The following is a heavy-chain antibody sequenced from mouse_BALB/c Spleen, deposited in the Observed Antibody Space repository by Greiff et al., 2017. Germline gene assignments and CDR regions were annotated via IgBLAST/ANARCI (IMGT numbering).Heavy chain of an antibody. CDR3: ARGANWDNYAMDY. CDR1: GYSFTDYI. CDR2: INPYYGST. Sequence: EVQLQQTGPELVKPGASVKISCKASGYSFTDYIMLWVKQSHGKSLEWIGNINPYYGSTSYNLKFKGKATLTVDKSSSTAYMQLNSLTSEDSAVYYCARGANWDNYAMDYWGQGTSGTVSS. V-gene: IGHV1-39*01. D-gene: IGHD4-1*01. J-gene: IGHJ4*01.